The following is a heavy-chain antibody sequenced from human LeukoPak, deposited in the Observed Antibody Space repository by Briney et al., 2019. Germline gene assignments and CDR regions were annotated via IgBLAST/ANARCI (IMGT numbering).Heavy chain of an antibody. Sequence: PSETLSLTCTVSGGSISSYYWSWIRQPPGKGLEWIGYIYYRGSTNYNPSLKSRVTISVDTSKNQFSLKLSSVTAADTAVYYCARGTLGYCSSTSCQSDYWGQGTLVTVSS. J-gene: IGHJ4*02. D-gene: IGHD2-2*01. CDR2: IYYRGST. CDR3: ARGTLGYCSSTSCQSDY. CDR1: GGSISSYY. V-gene: IGHV4-59*01.